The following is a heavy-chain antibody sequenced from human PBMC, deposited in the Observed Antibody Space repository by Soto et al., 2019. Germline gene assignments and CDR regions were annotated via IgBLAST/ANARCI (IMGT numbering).Heavy chain of an antibody. CDR1: GVNFSSYA. J-gene: IGHJ3*02. Sequence: VQRLESAGGLVQRGGSLTLPCAASGVNFSSYAMCWIRQAPGKGRERVSAISGSGGSTYYADSVESRFTISTDSSKSTLYRQRNRLRAEDTAVYYWAKIPNSSSWYLDAFDIWGQGTMVTVSS. CDR3: AKIPNSSSWYLDAFDI. D-gene: IGHD6-13*01. V-gene: IGHV3-23*01. CDR2: ISGSGGST.